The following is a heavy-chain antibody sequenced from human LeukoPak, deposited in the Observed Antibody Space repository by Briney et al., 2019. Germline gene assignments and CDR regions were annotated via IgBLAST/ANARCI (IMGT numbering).Heavy chain of an antibody. CDR3: RGDYYDSSGYKSDY. D-gene: IGHD3-22*01. Sequence: SVKVSCKASGGTFSSYAISWVRQAPGQGLEWMGGIIPIFGTANYAQKFQGRVTITADESTSTAYMELSSLRSEDTAVYYCRGDYYDSSGYKSDYWGQGTLVTVSS. CDR2: IIPIFGTA. V-gene: IGHV1-69*13. J-gene: IGHJ4*02. CDR1: GGTFSSYA.